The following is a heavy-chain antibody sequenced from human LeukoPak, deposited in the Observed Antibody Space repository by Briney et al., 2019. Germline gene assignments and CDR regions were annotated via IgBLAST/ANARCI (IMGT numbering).Heavy chain of an antibody. D-gene: IGHD3-10*01. CDR3: ARALIRGIAPFDY. CDR2: INLNTGGT. CDR1: GYTFSGYN. V-gene: IGHV1-2*02. Sequence: ASVKVSFKTSGYTFSGYNMHWVRQAPGQGLEWMGWINLNTGGTNYAQKFQGRVTMTRETSVSTVYMELSRLRSDDTAMYYCARALIRGIAPFDYWGQGTWVTVSP. J-gene: IGHJ4*02.